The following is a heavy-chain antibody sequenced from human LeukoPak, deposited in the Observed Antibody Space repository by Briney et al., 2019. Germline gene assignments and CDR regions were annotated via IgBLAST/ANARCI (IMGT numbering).Heavy chain of an antibody. CDR2: ISSGSSTI. J-gene: IGHJ3*02. CDR3: ARAGGLLWFGEVLESSDAFHI. D-gene: IGHD3-10*01. V-gene: IGHV3-48*02. CDR1: GFTFSSFS. Sequence: HTGGSLRLSCAASGFTFSSFSMNWVRQAPGKGLEWVSYISSGSSTIYYADSVKGRFTISRDNAKNSLYLQVNSLRDEDTAVYYCARAGGLLWFGEVLESSDAFHIWGQGTMVTVSS.